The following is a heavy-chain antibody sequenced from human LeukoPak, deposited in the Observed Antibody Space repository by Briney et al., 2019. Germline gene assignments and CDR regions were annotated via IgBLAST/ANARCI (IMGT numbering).Heavy chain of an antibody. CDR3: ARQSIAVAGTKYFQH. CDR2: IYPGDSDT. D-gene: IGHD6-19*01. CDR1: GYSFTSYW. V-gene: IGHV5-51*01. Sequence: GESLKISCKGSGYSFTSYWIGWVRQMPGKGLEWMGIIYPGDSDTRYSPSFQGQVTISADKSISTAYLQWSSLKASDTAMYYCARQSIAVAGTKYFQHWGQSTLVSVSS. J-gene: IGHJ1*01.